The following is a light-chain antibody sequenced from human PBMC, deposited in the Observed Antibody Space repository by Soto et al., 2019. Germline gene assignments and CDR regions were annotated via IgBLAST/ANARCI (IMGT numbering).Light chain of an antibody. J-gene: IGLJ2*01. CDR3: SSYAGSDNLVV. CDR2: EVT. Sequence: QSVLTQPPSASGSPGQSVTISCTGTSSDVGGYNYVSWYQHHPGTGPKLMIYEVTKRPSGVPDRFSGSKSGNTASLTVSGLQAEDEADYYCSSYAGSDNLVVFGGGTKLTVL. V-gene: IGLV2-8*01. CDR1: SSDVGGYNY.